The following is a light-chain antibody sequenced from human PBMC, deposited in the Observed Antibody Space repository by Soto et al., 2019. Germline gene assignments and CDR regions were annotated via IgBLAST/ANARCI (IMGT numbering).Light chain of an antibody. CDR2: GAS. CDR3: QQYRRSGS. V-gene: IGKV3-20*01. Sequence: PEHRTTLSCVASQSVSNNYLAWYQQKPGQAPRLLIYGASNRATGIPDRFSGSGSGTDFTLTIRRMETEDFAVYYCQQYRRSGSFGHGTKVDIK. CDR1: QSVSNNY. J-gene: IGKJ1*01.